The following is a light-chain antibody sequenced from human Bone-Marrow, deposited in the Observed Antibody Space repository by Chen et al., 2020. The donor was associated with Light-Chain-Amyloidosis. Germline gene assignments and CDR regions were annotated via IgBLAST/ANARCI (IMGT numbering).Light chain of an antibody. V-gene: IGLV2-23*01. CDR1: STNVGTYNL. CDR2: EDI. Sequence: QSALTQPASVSGSPRQSITISCTGASTNVGTYNLVSWYQQFPGKVPKLIIYEDIKRPSGVSDRFSASKSGSTASLTISGLQAEDEADYYCCSYAPGNIFVFGNGTKVTVL. CDR3: CSYAPGNIFV. J-gene: IGLJ1*01.